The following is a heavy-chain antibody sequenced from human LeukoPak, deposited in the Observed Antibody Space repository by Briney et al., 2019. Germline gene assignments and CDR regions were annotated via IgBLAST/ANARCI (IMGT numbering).Heavy chain of an antibody. D-gene: IGHD3-10*01. V-gene: IGHV1-24*01. J-gene: IGHJ3*02. Sequence: ASVKVSCKVSGYTLTELSMHWVRQAPGKGLEWMGGFDPEDGETIYAQKFQGRVTMTEDTSTDTAYMELSSLRSEDTAVYYCATDRDYLRAFDIWGQGTMVTVSS. CDR3: ATDRDYLRAFDI. CDR1: GYTLTELS. CDR2: FDPEDGET.